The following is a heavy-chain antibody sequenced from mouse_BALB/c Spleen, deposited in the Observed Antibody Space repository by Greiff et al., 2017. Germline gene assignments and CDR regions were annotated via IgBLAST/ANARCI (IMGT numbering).Heavy chain of an antibody. J-gene: IGHJ2*01. CDR3: ASGGLLHFDY. V-gene: IGHV1-80*01. D-gene: IGHD3-1*01. CDR2: IYPGDGDT. Sequence: QVQLQQSGAELVRPGSSVKISCKASGYAFSSYWMNWVKQRPGQGLEWIGQIYPGDGDTNYNGKFKGKATLTADKSSSTAYMQLSSITSEDSAVYFCASGGLLHFDYWGQGTTLTVSS. CDR1: GYAFSSYW.